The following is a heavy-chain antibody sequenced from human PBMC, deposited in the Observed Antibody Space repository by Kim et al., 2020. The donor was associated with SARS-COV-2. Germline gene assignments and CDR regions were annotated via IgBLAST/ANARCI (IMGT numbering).Heavy chain of an antibody. J-gene: IGHJ4*02. Sequence: GGSLRLSCAASGFTFSSYSMHWVRQAPGKGLVWVSLLTSDGSNPIYVDSVKGRLTISRDNSKNTLYLQMNSLRAEDTAVYYCARACWHSEYPDYWGQGTL. V-gene: IGHV3-74*01. D-gene: IGHD2-2*02. CDR2: LTSDGSNP. CDR3: ARACWHSEYPDY. CDR1: GFTFSSYS.